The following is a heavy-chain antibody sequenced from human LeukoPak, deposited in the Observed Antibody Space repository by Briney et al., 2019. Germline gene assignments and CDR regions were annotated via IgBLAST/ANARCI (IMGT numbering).Heavy chain of an antibody. J-gene: IGHJ4*02. CDR1: GFTFSDYY. D-gene: IGHD3-10*01. Sequence: PGGSLRLSCAASGFTFSDYYMSWIRQAPGKGLEWVSYISSSGSTIYYADSVKGRFTISRDNANNSLYLQMNSLRAEDTAVYYCARDGDYYGSGSYYNEVYYFDYWGQGTLVTVSS. CDR2: ISSSGSTI. CDR3: ARDGDYYGSGSYYNEVYYFDY. V-gene: IGHV3-11*04.